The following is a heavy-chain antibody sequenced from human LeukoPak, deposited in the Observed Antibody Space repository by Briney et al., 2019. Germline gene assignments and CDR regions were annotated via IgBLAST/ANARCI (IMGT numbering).Heavy chain of an antibody. Sequence: SVKVSCKASGGTFSSYAISWVRQAPGQGLEWMGRIIPILGIANYAQKFQGRVTITADKSTSTAYMELSRLRSDDTAVYYCARDLKRANYYGSGSYKQVYFDYWGQGTLVTVSS. J-gene: IGHJ4*02. D-gene: IGHD3-10*01. CDR1: GGTFSSYA. CDR3: ARDLKRANYYGSGSYKQVYFDY. CDR2: IIPILGIA. V-gene: IGHV1-69*04.